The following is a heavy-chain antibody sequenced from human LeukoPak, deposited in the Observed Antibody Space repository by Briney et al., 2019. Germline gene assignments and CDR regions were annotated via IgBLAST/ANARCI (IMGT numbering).Heavy chain of an antibody. CDR2: IRYDGSNE. CDR3: ASIGYIKGPGNYNIDF. V-gene: IGHV3-30*02. D-gene: IGHD6-25*01. Sequence: GGSLRLSCAASGFPFRSFDMSWVRQAQGRGLEWVAFIRYDGSNEYYTDSVKGRFTISRDNSKNTLYLQMNSLRADDTAVYYCASIGYIKGPGNYNIDFWGKGTAVTISS. J-gene: IGHJ6*03. CDR1: GFPFRSFD.